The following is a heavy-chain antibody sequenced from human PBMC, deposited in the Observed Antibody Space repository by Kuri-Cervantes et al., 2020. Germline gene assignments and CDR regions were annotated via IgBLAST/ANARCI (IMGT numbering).Heavy chain of an antibody. CDR3: ARDRPAWSGGYXYYYYMDV. J-gene: IGHJ6*03. CDR1: GGSFSGYY. Sequence: ESLKISCAVYGGSFSGYYWSWIRQPPGKGLEWIGEINHSGSTNYNPSLKSRVTISVDTSKNQFSLKLSSVTAADTAVYYCARDRPAWSGGYXYYYYMDVWGKGTTATVSS. D-gene: IGHD3-10*01. V-gene: IGHV4-34*01. CDR2: INHSGST.